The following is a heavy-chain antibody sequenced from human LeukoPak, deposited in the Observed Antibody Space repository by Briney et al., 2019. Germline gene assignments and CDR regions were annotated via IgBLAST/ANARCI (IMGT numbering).Heavy chain of an antibody. J-gene: IGHJ4*02. V-gene: IGHV3-30*02. CDR1: GFTFSSYG. CDR3: AKDLWDSSSSEY. D-gene: IGHD6-6*01. Sequence: PGGSLRLSCAASGFTFSSYGMHWVRQAPGKGLEWVAFIRYDGSNKYYADSVEGRFTISRDNSKNTLYLQMNSLRAEDTAVYYCAKDLWDSSSSEYWGQGTLVTVSS. CDR2: IRYDGSNK.